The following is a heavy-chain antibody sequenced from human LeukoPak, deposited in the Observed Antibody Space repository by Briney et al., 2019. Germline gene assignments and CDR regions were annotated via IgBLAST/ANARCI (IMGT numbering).Heavy chain of an antibody. CDR3: ARDPTTVTTIFDI. V-gene: IGHV4-59*11. D-gene: IGHD4-17*01. CDR1: GGSISSHY. Sequence: PSETLSLTCTVSGGSISSHYWSWIRQPPGKGLEWIGYIYYSGTTNYNPSLRSRVTMSADTSKNQLSLKLTSATAADTAVYYCARDPTTVTTIFDIWGQGTLVTVSS. J-gene: IGHJ4*02. CDR2: IYYSGTT.